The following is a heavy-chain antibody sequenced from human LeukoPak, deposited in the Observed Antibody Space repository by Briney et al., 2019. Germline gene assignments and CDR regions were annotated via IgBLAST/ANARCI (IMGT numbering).Heavy chain of an antibody. V-gene: IGHV3-15*01. D-gene: IGHD2-2*01. Sequence: GGSLRLSCAASGFTFSNAWMSWVRQAPGKGLEWVGRIKSKTDGGTTDYAAPVKGRFTISRDDSKNTLYLQMNSLITEDTGVYYCTTEYCSSSSCHRSLYFDYWGQGTLVTVSS. CDR3: TTEYCSSSSCHRSLYFDY. J-gene: IGHJ4*02. CDR1: GFTFSNAW. CDR2: IKSKTDGGTT.